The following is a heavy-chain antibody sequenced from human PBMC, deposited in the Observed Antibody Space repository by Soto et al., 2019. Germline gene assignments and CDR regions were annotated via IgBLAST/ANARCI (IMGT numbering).Heavy chain of an antibody. CDR1: GFTFSNDW. J-gene: IGHJ6*02. V-gene: IGHV3-74*01. CDR2: IISGGTRV. Sequence: GGSLRLSCAASGFTFSNDWMNWVRQGPGKGLEWVSRIISGGTRVTYADSVKGRFTIARDNAKNTLYLEMHSLTAEDAAVYYCARERTSKGGMDVWGQGTTVTVSS. CDR3: ARERTSKGGMDV.